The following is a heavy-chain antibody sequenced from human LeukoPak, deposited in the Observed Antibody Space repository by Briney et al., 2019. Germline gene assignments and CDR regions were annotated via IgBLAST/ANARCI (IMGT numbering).Heavy chain of an antibody. D-gene: IGHD5-12*01. V-gene: IGHV4-38-2*02. CDR3: ARHGVATMGYYYYMDV. CDR2: IYHSGST. J-gene: IGHJ6*03. CDR1: GYSISSGYY. Sequence: TETLSLTCTVSGYSISSGYYWGWIRQPPGKGLEWIGSIYHSGSTYYNPSLKSRVTISVDTSKNYFSLKLSSVTAADTAVYYCARHGVATMGYYYYMDVWSKGTTVTVSS.